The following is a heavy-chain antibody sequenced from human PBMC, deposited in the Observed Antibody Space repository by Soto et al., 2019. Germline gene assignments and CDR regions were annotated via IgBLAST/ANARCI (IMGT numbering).Heavy chain of an antibody. Sequence: PGGSLRLSCAASGFTFSDYGIDWIRQAPGKGLEWVAVISHEGGTQYYADSVRGRFTVSRDNSKNILYLQMDSLRPEDTAVYFCAKEGSPKVSRWVDYWGQGTLVTVSS. CDR1: GFTFSDYG. V-gene: IGHV3-30*18. J-gene: IGHJ4*02. D-gene: IGHD1-26*01. CDR2: ISHEGGTQ. CDR3: AKEGSPKVSRWVDY.